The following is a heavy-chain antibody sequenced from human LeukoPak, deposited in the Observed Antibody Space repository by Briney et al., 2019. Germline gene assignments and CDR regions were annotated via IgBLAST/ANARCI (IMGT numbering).Heavy chain of an antibody. CDR3: AATDIRTGSFDY. V-gene: IGHV1-24*01. CDR1: GYTLTELS. Sequence: ASVKVSCKVSGYTLTELSMHWVRQAPGNGLDWMGGFDPEDGETIYAQKFQGRVTMTEDTSTDTAYMELSSLRSEDTAVYYCAATDIRTGSFDYWGQGTLVTVSS. J-gene: IGHJ4*02. D-gene: IGHD7-27*01. CDR2: FDPEDGET.